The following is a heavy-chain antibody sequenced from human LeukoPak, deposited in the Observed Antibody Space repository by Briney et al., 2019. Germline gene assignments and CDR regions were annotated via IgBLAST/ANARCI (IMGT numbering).Heavy chain of an antibody. D-gene: IGHD6-19*01. CDR1: GGSFSGYY. Sequence: SETLSLTCAVYGGSFSGYYWSWIRQPPGKGLEWIGEINHSGSTNYNPSLKSRVTISVDTSKNQFSLKLSSVTAADTAVYYCARGRRQWLLNNWFDPWGQGPLVTVSS. CDR2: INHSGST. V-gene: IGHV4-34*01. J-gene: IGHJ5*02. CDR3: ARGRRQWLLNNWFDP.